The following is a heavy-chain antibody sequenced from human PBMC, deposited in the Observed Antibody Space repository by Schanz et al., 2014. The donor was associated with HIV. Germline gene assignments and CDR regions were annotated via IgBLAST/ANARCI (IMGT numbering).Heavy chain of an antibody. D-gene: IGHD6-13*01. CDR3: ARRGPIAAIDFSLDP. CDR1: GGTFNIYT. J-gene: IGHJ5*02. Sequence: QVQLVRSGAEVKKPGSSVKVSCKASGGTFNIYTISWVRQAPGQGLEWVGGIIPIYGAAHYAQKLQGRVSINADDATNTAYLELSRLSSDDTAVYYCARRGPIAAIDFSLDPWGQGTLVTVSS. V-gene: IGHV1-69*01. CDR2: IIPIYGAA.